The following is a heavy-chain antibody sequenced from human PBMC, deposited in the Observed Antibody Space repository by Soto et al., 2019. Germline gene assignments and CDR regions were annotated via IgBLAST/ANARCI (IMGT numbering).Heavy chain of an antibody. CDR2: IQYGGTT. CDR1: GGSITRNNHF. Sequence: QLQLQESGPGLVKASETLSLTCTVSGGSITRNNHFWGWIRQSPGKGVEWIGGIQYGGTTNYTPSLKSRVIMSAETSKNQFSLMMNSVTAADTAVYYCARLGSSGWYQGSYFDYWGQGTLVTVSS. V-gene: IGHV4-39*01. D-gene: IGHD6-19*01. CDR3: ARLGSSGWYQGSYFDY. J-gene: IGHJ4*02.